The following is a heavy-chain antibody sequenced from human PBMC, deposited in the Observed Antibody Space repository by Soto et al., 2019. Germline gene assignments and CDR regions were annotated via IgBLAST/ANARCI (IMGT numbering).Heavy chain of an antibody. J-gene: IGHJ4*02. CDR2: FDPEDGET. CDR3: ATDPQGLMGATGDFDY. V-gene: IGHV1-24*01. CDR1: GYTLTELS. D-gene: IGHD1-26*01. Sequence: QVQLVQSGAEVKKPGASVKVSCKVSGYTLTELSMHWVRQAPGKGLEWMGGFDPEDGETIYAQKFQGRVTMTENTSTDTSYMELSSLRSEDTAVYYCATDPQGLMGATGDFDYWGQGTLVTVSS.